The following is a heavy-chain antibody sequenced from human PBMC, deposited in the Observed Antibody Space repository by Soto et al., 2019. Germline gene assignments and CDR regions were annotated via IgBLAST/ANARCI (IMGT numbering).Heavy chain of an antibody. D-gene: IGHD5-12*01. CDR1: GYTFTTYG. CDR3: ARDLEGVCNDTGCDSRDY. V-gene: IGHV1-18*01. Sequence: QVQLVQSGAEVKKPGASVKVSCKASGYTFTTYGVSWVRQAPGQGLEWMGWISPYNGNTTYAQNFQGRFTMTTEASTRTVHMELRSLRSDDTAMYYCARDLEGVCNDTGCDSRDYWGRGTLVTGSS. J-gene: IGHJ4*02. CDR2: ISPYNGNT.